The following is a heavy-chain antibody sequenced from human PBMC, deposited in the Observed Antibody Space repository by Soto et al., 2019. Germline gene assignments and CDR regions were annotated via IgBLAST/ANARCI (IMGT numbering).Heavy chain of an antibody. V-gene: IGHV3-11*03. J-gene: IGHJ3*02. CDR3: ARLLVHDTFDI. D-gene: IGHD2-2*01. CDR1: GFTCSDYY. CDR2: ISSSSSYT. Sequence: GGSLRLSCAASGFTCSDYYMNWIRQAPGKGLEWVSYISSSSSYTNYADSVKGRFTISRDNAKNSLYLQMNSLRAEDTAMYYCARLLVHDTFDIWGQGTMVTVSS.